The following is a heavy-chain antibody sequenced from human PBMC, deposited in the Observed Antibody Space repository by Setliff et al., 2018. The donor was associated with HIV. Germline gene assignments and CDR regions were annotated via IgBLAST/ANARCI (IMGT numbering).Heavy chain of an antibody. CDR1: GFTFSSYA. D-gene: IGHD6-19*01. CDR2: ISGGGGST. Sequence: PGGSLRLSCGASGFTFSSYAMSWVRQAPGKGLEWVSAISGGGGSTYYADSVKGRFTVSRDNSKNTLYLQMNSLRAEDTAVYYCTRGWLAAQFDSWGQGTLVTVSS. J-gene: IGHJ4*02. V-gene: IGHV3-23*01. CDR3: TRGWLAAQFDS.